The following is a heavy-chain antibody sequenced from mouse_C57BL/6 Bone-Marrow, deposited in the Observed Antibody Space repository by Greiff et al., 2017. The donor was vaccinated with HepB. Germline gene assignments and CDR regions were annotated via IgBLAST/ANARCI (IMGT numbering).Heavy chain of an antibody. D-gene: IGHD2-4*01. CDR1: GFTFSSYA. J-gene: IGHJ2*01. V-gene: IGHV5-4*01. Sequence: EVQLVESGGGLVKPGGSLKLSCAASGFTFSSYAMSWVRQTPDKRLEWVATISDGGSYTYYPDNVKGRFTISRDNAKNNLYLQMSHLKSEDTAMYYCARVIYYDYDGDYFDYWGQGTTLTVSS. CDR3: ARVIYYDYDGDYFDY. CDR2: ISDGGSYT.